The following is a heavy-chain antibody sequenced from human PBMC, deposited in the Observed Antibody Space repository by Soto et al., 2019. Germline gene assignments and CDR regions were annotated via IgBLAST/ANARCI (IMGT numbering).Heavy chain of an antibody. V-gene: IGHV3-33*01. CDR1: VLTFSRYG. Sequence: SVRLSGAASVLTFSRYGMHWVHQTPGKALEWVAVIWYDGSNKYYADSVKGRFTISRDNSKNTLYPQMNSLRAEDTAVYYCASFAGTAYYYGMDVWGQGTTVTVSS. D-gene: IGHD6-13*01. CDR2: IWYDGSNK. CDR3: ASFAGTAYYYGMDV. J-gene: IGHJ6*02.